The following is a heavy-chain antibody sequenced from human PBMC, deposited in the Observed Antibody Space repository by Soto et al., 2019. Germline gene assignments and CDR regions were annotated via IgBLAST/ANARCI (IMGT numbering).Heavy chain of an antibody. CDR3: ARDSLRTGYKNA. J-gene: IGHJ5*02. D-gene: IGHD5-12*01. Sequence: EAQLVESGGGLVQPGWSLRLSCAASGFTFSNYAMNWVRQAPGKGLEWVAYITSRGTTIYYADSVKGRFNISRDNAKTSLYLQMNNLRDEATAIYYCARDSLRTGYKNAWGQGTLVTVSS. V-gene: IGHV3-48*03. CDR2: ITSRGTTI. CDR1: GFTFSNYA.